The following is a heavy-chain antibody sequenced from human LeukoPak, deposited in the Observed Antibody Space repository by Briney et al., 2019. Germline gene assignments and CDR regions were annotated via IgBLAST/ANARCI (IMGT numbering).Heavy chain of an antibody. V-gene: IGHV4-59*12. CDR1: GGSISGYY. Sequence: SETLSLTCTVSGGSISGYYWSWIRQPPGKRLEWIGSIYYSGSTYYNPSLKSRVTISVDTSKNQFSLKLSSVTAADTAVYYCARNDILTEGWFDPWGQGTLVTVSS. CDR3: ARNDILTEGWFDP. D-gene: IGHD3-9*01. CDR2: IYYSGST. J-gene: IGHJ5*02.